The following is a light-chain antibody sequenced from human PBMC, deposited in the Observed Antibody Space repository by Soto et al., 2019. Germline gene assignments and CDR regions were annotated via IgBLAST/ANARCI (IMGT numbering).Light chain of an antibody. CDR3: NSYSTSSTPVV. CDR1: SSDVGGYDY. V-gene: IGLV2-14*03. J-gene: IGLJ2*01. CDR2: DVN. Sequence: QSVLTQPASVSGSPGQSITISCTGTSSDVGGYDYVYWYQQHPGKAPRLMIYDVNNRPSGVSNRFSGSKSGNTASLTISGLQAEDEADYYCNSYSTSSTPVVFGGGTKLTVL.